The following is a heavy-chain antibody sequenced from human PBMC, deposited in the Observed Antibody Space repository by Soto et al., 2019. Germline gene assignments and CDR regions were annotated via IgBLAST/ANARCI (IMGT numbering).Heavy chain of an antibody. CDR2: MYNTGST. J-gene: IGHJ6*02. Sequence: QVRLQESGPGLVKPSETLSLTCTVSGGSISSYYWSWIRQPPGKGLEWIGYMYNTGSTLYNPSLRSRVTISETTSSTDYHLKLTSVSAADSAVYYGAGEVWSYCGADCYTLDVWGQGTTVTVSS. V-gene: IGHV4-59*01. CDR3: AGEVWSYCGADCYTLDV. CDR1: GGSISSYY. D-gene: IGHD2-21*02.